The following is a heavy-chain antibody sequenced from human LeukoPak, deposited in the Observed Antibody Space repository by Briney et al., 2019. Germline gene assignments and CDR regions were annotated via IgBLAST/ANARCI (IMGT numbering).Heavy chain of an antibody. J-gene: IGHJ4*02. CDR2: INPNDGDT. CDR3: ARANFLYCSSSTCLFDY. CDR1: GYTFTDCY. Sequence: ASVKVSCKASGYTFTDCYMHWVRQAPGQGFEWMGWINPNDGDTNYAQKFQGRVTMTRDTSISTAHMEVSRLRSDDTAVYYCARANFLYCSSSTCLFDYWAREPWLPSRQ. D-gene: IGHD2-2*01. V-gene: IGHV1-2*02.